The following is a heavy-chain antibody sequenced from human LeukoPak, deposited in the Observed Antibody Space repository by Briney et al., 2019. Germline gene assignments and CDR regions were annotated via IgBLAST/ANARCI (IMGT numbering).Heavy chain of an antibody. Sequence: GGSLRLSCAASEFTFSRYEMNWVRQAPGKGLEWISYITTSGSATKSADSVKGRFTISRDNANNSLYLQMNSLRAEDAAVYYCARVVDTPMVLSGAIDIWGQGTVVSVSS. CDR2: ITTSGSAT. D-gene: IGHD5-18*01. CDR1: EFTFSRYE. V-gene: IGHV3-48*03. CDR3: ARVVDTPMVLSGAIDI. J-gene: IGHJ3*02.